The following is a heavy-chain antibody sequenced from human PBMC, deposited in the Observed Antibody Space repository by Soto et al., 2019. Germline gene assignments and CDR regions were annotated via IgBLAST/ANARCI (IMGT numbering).Heavy chain of an antibody. CDR1: EFIFRNYA. Sequence: GGSLRLSCTASEFIFRNYAMIWVRQAPGKGLEWVSAIRGGGGGASYADSVRGRLTISRDNSKNTLYLQMNSLRAEDTAVYYCAKDPNGDYVGAFDFWGQGILVTVSS. CDR3: AKDPNGDYVGAFDF. V-gene: IGHV3-23*01. CDR2: IRGGGGGA. J-gene: IGHJ3*01. D-gene: IGHD4-17*01.